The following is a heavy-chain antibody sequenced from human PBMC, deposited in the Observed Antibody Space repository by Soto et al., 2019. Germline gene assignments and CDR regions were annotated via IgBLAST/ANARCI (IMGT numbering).Heavy chain of an antibody. D-gene: IGHD3-10*01. CDR1: GGSITSSSYY. CDR3: AKGGSGSYSNAXXI. J-gene: IGHJ3*02. Sequence: ETLSLTCTVSGGSITSSSYYWGWIRQPPGKGLEWIGSIYYSGSTYYNPSLKSRVTISVDTSKNQFSLKLSSVTAADTAVYYCAKGGSGSYSNAXXIWGQGTMVTVSS. V-gene: IGHV4-39*01. CDR2: IYYSGST.